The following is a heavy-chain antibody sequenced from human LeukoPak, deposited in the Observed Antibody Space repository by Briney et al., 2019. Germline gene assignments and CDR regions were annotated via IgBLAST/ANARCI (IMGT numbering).Heavy chain of an antibody. V-gene: IGHV3-64*01. Sequence: AGGSLRLSCAASGFTFSSYVMYWVRQAPGKGLEYVSSISSNGGSTYYANSVKGRFTISRDNSKNTLYLQMGSLRAEDMAVYYCAGGGQSKYVSSGYLNYFDYWGQGTLVTVSS. CDR3: AGGGQSKYVSSGYLNYFDY. CDR2: ISSNGGST. J-gene: IGHJ4*02. CDR1: GFTFSSYV. D-gene: IGHD3-22*01.